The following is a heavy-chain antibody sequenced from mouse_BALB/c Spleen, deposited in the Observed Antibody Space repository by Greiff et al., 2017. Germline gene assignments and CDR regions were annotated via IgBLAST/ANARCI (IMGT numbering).Heavy chain of an antibody. CDR1: GFSLTSYG. CDR2: IWAGGST. J-gene: IGHJ3*01. V-gene: IGHV2-9*02. CDR3: ARDLSNSWFAY. D-gene: IGHD4-1*01. Sequence: QVQLQQSGPGLVQPSQSLSITCTVSGFSLTSYGVHWVRQSPGKGLEWLGVIWAGGSTNYNSALMSRLSISKDNSKSQVFLKMNSLQTDDTAMYYCARDLSNSWFAYWGQGTLVTVSA.